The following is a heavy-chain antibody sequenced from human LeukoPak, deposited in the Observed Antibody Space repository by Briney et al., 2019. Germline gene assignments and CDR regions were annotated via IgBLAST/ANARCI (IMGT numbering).Heavy chain of an antibody. CDR2: IKSDGKT. CDR3: ARAPSEIGGYYPEYFRH. Sequence: GGSLRLSCAASGFIFSSYWMHWVRQAPGKGLVWVSRIKSDGKTNYADSVKGRFTISRDNAKNTVSLQMNSLRAEDTGVYYCARAPSEIGGYYPEYFRHWGQGTLVTVSS. CDR1: GFIFSSYW. D-gene: IGHD3-22*01. V-gene: IGHV3-74*01. J-gene: IGHJ1*01.